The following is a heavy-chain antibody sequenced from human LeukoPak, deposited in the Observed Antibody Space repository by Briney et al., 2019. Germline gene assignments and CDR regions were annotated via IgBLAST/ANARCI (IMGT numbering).Heavy chain of an antibody. CDR3: ASSAGVTPFDY. Sequence: GGSLRLSCAASGFTFSSYSMNWVRQAPGKGLEWVSYISSSSSTIYYADSVKGRFTISRDNAKNSLYLQMNSLRAEDTAVYYCASSAGVTPFDYWGQGTLVTVSS. CDR2: ISSSSSTI. D-gene: IGHD4-11*01. J-gene: IGHJ4*02. V-gene: IGHV3-48*04. CDR1: GFTFSSYS.